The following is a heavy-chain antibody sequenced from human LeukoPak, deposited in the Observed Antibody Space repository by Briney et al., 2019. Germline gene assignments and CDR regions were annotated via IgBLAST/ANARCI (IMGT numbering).Heavy chain of an antibody. CDR2: ICSSGSTI. CDR3: ARDGGDYVFVY. J-gene: IGHJ4*02. V-gene: IGHV3-48*03. D-gene: IGHD4-17*01. Sequence: GGRLRLSCAASGFTLSRYEMNWVRQAPGKGLGWVSYICSSGSTIYYANSVKGRFTISRDNAKNSLYLQMNSLRAEDRAVYYCARDGGDYVFVYWGQGTLVSVPS. CDR1: GFTLSRYE.